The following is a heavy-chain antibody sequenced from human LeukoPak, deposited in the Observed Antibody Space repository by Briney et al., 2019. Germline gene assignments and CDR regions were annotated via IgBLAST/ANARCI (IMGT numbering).Heavy chain of an antibody. CDR1: GFTFSSYW. V-gene: IGHV3-7*01. J-gene: IGHJ4*02. CDR2: IKQDGSEK. D-gene: IGHD5-12*01. CDR3: ARFQWRLRLLDY. Sequence: GGSLRLSCAASGFTFSSYWMSWVRQAPGKGQEWVANIKQDGSEKYYVYSVKGRFTISRDNAKNSLYLQMNSLRAEDTAVYYCARFQWRLRLLDYWGQGPLVTVSS.